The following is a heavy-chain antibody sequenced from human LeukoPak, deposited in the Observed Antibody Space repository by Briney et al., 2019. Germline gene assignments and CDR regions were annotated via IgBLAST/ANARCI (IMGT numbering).Heavy chain of an antibody. D-gene: IGHD2-15*01. J-gene: IGHJ5*02. CDR3: AISLRYCSGGSCYRTGHWFDP. Sequence: GESLKISCKGSGYSFNSYWIGWVRQMPGKGLEWMGIIYPGDSNTRYIPSFQGQVTISADKSISTAYLQWSSLKASDTAMYYCAISLRYCSGGSCYRTGHWFDPWGQGTLVTVSS. CDR1: GYSFNSYW. CDR2: IYPGDSNT. V-gene: IGHV5-51*01.